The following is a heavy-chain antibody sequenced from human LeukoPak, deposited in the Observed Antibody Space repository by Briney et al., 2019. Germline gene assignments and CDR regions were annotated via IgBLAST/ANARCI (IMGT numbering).Heavy chain of an antibody. Sequence: ASVKVSCKASGYTFTSYGISWVRQAPGQGLEWMGWISGYNGNTNYAQKLQGRVTMTTDTSTSTAYMELRSLRSDDTAVYYCARVRPITIFGVDNYYYYMDVWGKGTTVTVSS. D-gene: IGHD3-3*01. CDR3: ARVRPITIFGVDNYYYYMDV. V-gene: IGHV1-18*01. CDR2: ISGYNGNT. CDR1: GYTFTSYG. J-gene: IGHJ6*03.